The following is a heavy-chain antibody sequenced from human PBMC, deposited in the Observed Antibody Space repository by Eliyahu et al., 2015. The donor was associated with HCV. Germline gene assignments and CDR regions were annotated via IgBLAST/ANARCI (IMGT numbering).Heavy chain of an antibody. J-gene: IGHJ4*02. V-gene: IGHV3-7*01. CDR1: GFNFRNYW. CDR2: IKKDGSEQ. D-gene: IGHD6-25*01. CDR3: AKTISATPGDY. Sequence: EVQLXESGGGLVXPGGSLRLSCAXXGFNFRNYWXCWVXQAPGKGLXWLANIKKDGSEQYYVDSVKGRFTISRDNADNSLYLHMNSLRGDDTGLYYCAKTISATPGDYWGQGTLVTVSS.